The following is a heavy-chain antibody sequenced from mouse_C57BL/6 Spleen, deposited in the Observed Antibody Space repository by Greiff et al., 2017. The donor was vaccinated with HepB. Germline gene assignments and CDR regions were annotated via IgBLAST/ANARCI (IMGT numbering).Heavy chain of an antibody. CDR1: GYTFTGYW. D-gene: IGHD1-1*01. CDR2: ILPGSGST. CDR3: ARGGETTVVAPYYFDY. J-gene: IGHJ2*01. V-gene: IGHV1-9*01. Sequence: QVQLQQSGAELMKPGASVKLSCKATGYTFTGYWIEWVKQRPGHGLEWIGEILPGSGSTNYNEKFKGKATFTADTSSNTAYMQLSSLTTEDSAIYYCARGGETTVVAPYYFDYWGQGTTLTVSS.